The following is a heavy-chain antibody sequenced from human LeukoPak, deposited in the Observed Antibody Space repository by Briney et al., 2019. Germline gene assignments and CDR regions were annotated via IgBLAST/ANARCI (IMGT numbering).Heavy chain of an antibody. CDR2: ISHSGSS. V-gene: IGHV4-34*01. CDR3: ARGIFYGGRNQYIWFDL. J-gene: IGHJ5*02. D-gene: IGHD4-23*01. Sequence: SETLSLTCAVYGGPFRGFFWSWIRQAPGKGLDWIGEISHSGSSSYNPPLKSRITISVDTSKSQFSLRLTSVTAADTAVYYCARGIFYGGRNQYIWFDLWGQGTLVTVSS. CDR1: GGPFRGFF.